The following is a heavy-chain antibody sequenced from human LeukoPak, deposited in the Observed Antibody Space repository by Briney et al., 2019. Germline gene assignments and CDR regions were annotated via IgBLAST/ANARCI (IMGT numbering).Heavy chain of an antibody. D-gene: IGHD1-1*01. CDR1: GGSISSSSYY. CDR2: IYYSGST. J-gene: IGHJ4*02. Sequence: SETLSLTCTVSGGSISSSSYYWGWIRQPPGKGLEWIGSIYYSGSTYYNPSLKSRVTISVDTSKNQFSLKLSSVTAADTAVYYCARDSRLERDFGYWGQGTLVTVSS. V-gene: IGHV4-39*07. CDR3: ARDSRLERDFGY.